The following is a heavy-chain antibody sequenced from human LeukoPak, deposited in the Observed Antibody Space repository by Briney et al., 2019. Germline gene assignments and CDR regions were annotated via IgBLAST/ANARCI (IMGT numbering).Heavy chain of an antibody. Sequence: NPSETLSLTCTVSGGSISSYYWSWIRQPPGKGLEWIGYIYYSGSTNYNPSLKSRVTISVDTSKNQFSLKLTSVTAADTAVYYCARGVPEYYDFWSGYFYYFDYWGQGTLVTFSS. V-gene: IGHV4-59*01. D-gene: IGHD3-3*01. J-gene: IGHJ4*02. CDR3: ARGVPEYYDFWSGYFYYFDY. CDR2: IYYSGST. CDR1: GGSISSYY.